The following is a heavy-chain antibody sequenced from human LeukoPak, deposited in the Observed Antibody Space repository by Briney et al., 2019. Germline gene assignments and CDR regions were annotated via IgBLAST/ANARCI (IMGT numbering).Heavy chain of an antibody. CDR3: AKAPSGYSYGTGYYMDV. J-gene: IGHJ6*03. CDR2: ISGSGGST. D-gene: IGHD5-18*01. Sequence: AISGSGGSTHYADSVKGRFTISRDNSKNTLYLQMNSLRAEDTAVYYCAKAPSGYSYGTGYYMDVWGKGTTVTVSS. V-gene: IGHV3-23*01.